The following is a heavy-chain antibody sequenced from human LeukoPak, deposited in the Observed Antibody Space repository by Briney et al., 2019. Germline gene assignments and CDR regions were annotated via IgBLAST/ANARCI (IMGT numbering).Heavy chain of an antibody. Sequence: PGGSLRLSCAASGFTFNNAWMSWVRQAPGKGLEWVGRIKTKTDGGTTDYAAPVKGRFTLLRDDSKNTLYLQMNSLKTEDTAVYYCTTGQVVDYDSSGYSALDYWGQGTLVTVSS. J-gene: IGHJ4*02. D-gene: IGHD3-22*01. V-gene: IGHV3-15*01. CDR1: GFTFNNAW. CDR2: IKTKTDGGTT. CDR3: TTGQVVDYDSSGYSALDY.